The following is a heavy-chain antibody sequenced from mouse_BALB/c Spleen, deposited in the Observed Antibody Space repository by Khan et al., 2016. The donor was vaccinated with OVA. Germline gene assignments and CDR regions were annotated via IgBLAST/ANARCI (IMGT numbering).Heavy chain of an antibody. J-gene: IGHJ4*01. CDR1: GYTFTNYD. Sequence: QVQLKQSGTELVKPGASVKLSCKAYGYTFTNYDINWVRQRPEQGLEWMGWIFPGDDSTKYNEKFKDKVTLTIDKSSSTAYMQLSRLTSEDLAVFFYAGMNDSMDYWGQGTSVTVSS. CDR2: IFPGDDST. CDR3: AGMNDSMDY. V-gene: IGHV1-85*01.